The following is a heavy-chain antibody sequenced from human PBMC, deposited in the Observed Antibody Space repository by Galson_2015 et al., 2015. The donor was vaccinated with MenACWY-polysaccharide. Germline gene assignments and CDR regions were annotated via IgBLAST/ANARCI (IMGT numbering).Heavy chain of an antibody. V-gene: IGHV3-23*01. CDR2: ISGSGRSI. CDR1: GFTPTTYA. CDR3: AKDQSVGSKDAPFDY. Sequence: SLRLSCAASGFTPTTYAMSWVRQAPGKGLEWVSGISGSGRSIYYADSVKGRFTISRDYAKNTLYLQMSGLRVEDTAVYYCAKDQSVGSKDAPFDYWGQGTVSPSPQ. D-gene: IGHD2-2*01. J-gene: IGHJ4*02.